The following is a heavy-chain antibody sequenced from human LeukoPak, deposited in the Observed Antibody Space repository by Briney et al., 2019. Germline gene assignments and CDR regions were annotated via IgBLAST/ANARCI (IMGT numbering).Heavy chain of an antibody. D-gene: IGHD3-3*01. CDR1: GGTFSSYA. J-gene: IGHJ4*02. V-gene: IGHV1-8*02. CDR3: ARGPMAYYDLPPPDY. CDR2: MNPNSGNT. Sequence: ASVKVSCKASGGTFSSYAISWVRQATGQGLEWMGWMNPNSGNTGYAQKFQGRVTMTRNTSISTAYMELSSLRSEDTAVYYCARGPMAYYDLPPPDYWGQGTLVTVSS.